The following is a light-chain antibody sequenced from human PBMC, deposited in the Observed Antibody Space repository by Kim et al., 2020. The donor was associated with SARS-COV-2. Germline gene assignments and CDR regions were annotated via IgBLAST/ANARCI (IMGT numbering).Light chain of an antibody. Sequence: EMVMTQSPATLSVSPGERATLSCRASQSVSTNLAWYQQKPGQAPRLLIYGASTRATGIPARFSGSGSGTEFTLTINSLQSEDFAVYYCQQYNNWPPYTIGQGTKLEI. CDR2: GAS. CDR1: QSVSTN. J-gene: IGKJ2*01. CDR3: QQYNNWPPYT. V-gene: IGKV3-15*01.